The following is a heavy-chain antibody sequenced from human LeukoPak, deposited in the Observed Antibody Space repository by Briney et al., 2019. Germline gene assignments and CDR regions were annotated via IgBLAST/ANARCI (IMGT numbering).Heavy chain of an antibody. Sequence: GGSLRLSCAASGFTFRSYAMSWVRQAPGKGLEWVSSISASGDTTYYVDSVKGRFTISRDNSRSTLSLQMNSLRAEDTAVYYCAKDELYCSGGSCYSIDYWGQGTLVTVSS. V-gene: IGHV3-23*01. CDR2: ISASGDTT. J-gene: IGHJ4*02. D-gene: IGHD2-15*01. CDR1: GFTFRSYA. CDR3: AKDELYCSGGSCYSIDY.